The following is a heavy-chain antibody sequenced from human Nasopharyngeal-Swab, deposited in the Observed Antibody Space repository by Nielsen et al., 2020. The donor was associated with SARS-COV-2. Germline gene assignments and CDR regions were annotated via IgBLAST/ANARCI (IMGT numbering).Heavy chain of an antibody. Sequence: SCAVSGGSISSSNWWSWIRQPPGKGLEWIGEIYHSGSTNYNPSLKSRVTISVDKSKNQFSLKLSSVTAADTAVYYCARVSPSHRTYYCYMDVWGKGTTVTVSS. CDR1: GGSISSSNW. J-gene: IGHJ6*03. CDR3: ARVSPSHRTYYCYMDV. CDR2: IYHSGST. V-gene: IGHV4-4*02.